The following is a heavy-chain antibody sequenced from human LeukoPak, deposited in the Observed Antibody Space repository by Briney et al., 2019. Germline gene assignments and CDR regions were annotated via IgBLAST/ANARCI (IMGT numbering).Heavy chain of an antibody. CDR2: IYTSGST. CDR1: GGSISSGSHY. Sequence: SQTLSLTCTVSGGSISSGSHYWSWIRQPAGKGLEWIGRIYTSGSTNYNPSLKSRVTISVDTSKNQFSLKLSSVTAADTAVYYCAGLRYFDWLPRAYYYGMDVWGQGTTVTVSS. V-gene: IGHV4-61*02. CDR3: AGLRYFDWLPRAYYYGMDV. J-gene: IGHJ6*02. D-gene: IGHD3-9*01.